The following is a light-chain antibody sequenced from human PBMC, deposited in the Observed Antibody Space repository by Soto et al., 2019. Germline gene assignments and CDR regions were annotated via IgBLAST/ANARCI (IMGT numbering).Light chain of an antibody. V-gene: IGKV3-15*01. CDR3: QQYNNWQYT. CDR1: QSVGRN. CDR2: GTS. J-gene: IGKJ2*01. Sequence: EIVMTQSPVALSVSPGERAALSCRASQSVGRNFAWYQQRPGQAPRVLIYGTSTMATGFPARFSGRGSGTDLTLTISSLQSEDFAVYYCQQYNNWQYTFGQGTRLEIK.